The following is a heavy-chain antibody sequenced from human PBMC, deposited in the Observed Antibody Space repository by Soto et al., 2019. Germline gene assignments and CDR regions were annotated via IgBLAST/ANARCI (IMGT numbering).Heavy chain of an antibody. CDR2: ISYDGSNK. D-gene: IGHD1-1*01. Sequence: PGGSLRLSCAASGFTFSSYGMHWVRQAPGKGLEWVAVISYDGSNKYYADSVKGRFTISRDNSKNTLYLQMNSLRAEDTAVYYCAKGWNDLWPPFDYWGQGTLVTVSS. V-gene: IGHV3-30*18. CDR3: AKGWNDLWPPFDY. J-gene: IGHJ4*02. CDR1: GFTFSSYG.